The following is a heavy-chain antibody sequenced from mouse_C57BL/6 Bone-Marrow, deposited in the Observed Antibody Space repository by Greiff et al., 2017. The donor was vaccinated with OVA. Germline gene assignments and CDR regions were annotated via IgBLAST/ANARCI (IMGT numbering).Heavy chain of an antibody. CDR3: ARPEGAY. CDR1: GYTFTSYW. CDR2: IYPGSGST. Sequence: ESGAELVRPGASVTLSCKASGYTFTSYWITWVKQRPGQGLEWIGDIYPGSGSTNYNEKFKSKATLTVDTSSSTAYMQLSSLTSEDSAVYYCARPEGAYWGQGTLVTVSA. V-gene: IGHV1-55*01. J-gene: IGHJ3*01.